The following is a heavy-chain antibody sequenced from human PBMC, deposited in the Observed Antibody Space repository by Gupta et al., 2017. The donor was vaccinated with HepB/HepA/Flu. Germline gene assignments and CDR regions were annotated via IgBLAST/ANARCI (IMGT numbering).Heavy chain of an antibody. CDR3: AKDRAARGIAFDI. D-gene: IGHD6-6*01. J-gene: IGHJ3*02. CDR2: ISWNSGSI. Sequence: EVQLVESGGGLVQPGRSLRLSCAASGFTFDDYAMHWVRQAPGKGLEWVSGISWNSGSIGHADSVKGRFTISRDNAKNSLYLQMNSLRAEDTALYYCAKDRAARGIAFDIWGQGTMVTVSS. V-gene: IGHV3-9*01. CDR1: GFTFDDYA.